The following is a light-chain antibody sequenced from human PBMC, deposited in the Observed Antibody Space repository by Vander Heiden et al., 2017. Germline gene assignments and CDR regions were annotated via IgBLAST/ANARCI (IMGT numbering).Light chain of an antibody. CDR3: QQSYSTLF. Sequence: DIQMTQSPSSLSASVGDRVTITCRASQSISSYLNWYQQKPGKAPKLLIYAASSLQSGVPSRFSGSGSGTDFTLTISRLQPEDFATYYWQQSYSTLFFGQGTKLEIK. CDR1: QSISSY. CDR2: AAS. J-gene: IGKJ2*01. V-gene: IGKV1-39*01.